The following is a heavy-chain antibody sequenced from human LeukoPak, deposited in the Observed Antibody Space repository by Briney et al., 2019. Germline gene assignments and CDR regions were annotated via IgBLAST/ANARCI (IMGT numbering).Heavy chain of an antibody. Sequence: TSETLSLTCTVSGGSISSRSYYWGWIRQPPGKGLEWIGSIYYSGRTYYNPSLKSRVTISVDTSKNQFSLKLSSVTAADTAVYYCARRTRMLCFDYWGQGTLVTVSS. CDR2: IYYSGRT. V-gene: IGHV4-39*07. CDR1: GGSISSRSYY. CDR3: ARRTRMLCFDY. J-gene: IGHJ4*02. D-gene: IGHD2-8*01.